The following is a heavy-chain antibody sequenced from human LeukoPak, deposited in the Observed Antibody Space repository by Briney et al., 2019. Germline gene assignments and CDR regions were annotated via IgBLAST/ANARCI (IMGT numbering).Heavy chain of an antibody. CDR2: IRYDGSNK. J-gene: IGHJ6*03. Sequence: GGSLRLSCAASGFTFSSYGMHWVRQAPGKGLEWVAFIRYDGSNKYYADSVKGRFTISRDNSKNTLYLQMNSLRAEDTAVYYCANQYSSSWCPHFYYYMDVWGKGTTVTISS. CDR3: ANQYSSSWCPHFYYYMDV. V-gene: IGHV3-30*02. D-gene: IGHD6-13*01. CDR1: GFTFSSYG.